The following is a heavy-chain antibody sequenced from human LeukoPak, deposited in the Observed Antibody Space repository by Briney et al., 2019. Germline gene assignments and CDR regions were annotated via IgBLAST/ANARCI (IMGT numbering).Heavy chain of an antibody. D-gene: IGHD3-22*01. V-gene: IGHV3-30-3*01. J-gene: IGHJ3*02. CDR3: ARAYYYDSSGYDYPDAFDI. CDR2: ISYDGNNK. Sequence: PGRSLRLSCAASGFTFNIYAMHWVRQAPGKGLEWVAVISYDGNNKYYADSVKGRFTISRDNSKNTLYLQMNSLRAEDTAVYYCARAYYYDSSGYDYPDAFDIWGQGTMVTVSS. CDR1: GFTFNIYA.